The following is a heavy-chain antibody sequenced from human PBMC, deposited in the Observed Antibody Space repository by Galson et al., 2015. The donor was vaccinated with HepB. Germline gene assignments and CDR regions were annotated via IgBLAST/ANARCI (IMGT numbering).Heavy chain of an antibody. CDR3: ARRYDVLTGYPFDY. V-gene: IGHV5-10-1*01. D-gene: IGHD3-9*01. J-gene: IGHJ4*02. Sequence: QSGAEVKKPGASLRISCKGSGYSFTNYWISWVRQMPGKGLEWMGRIDPSDSYTNYSPSFQGHVTISTDKSTSTAYLQWSSLKASDTAMYYCARRYDVLTGYPFDYWGQGTLITVSS. CDR1: GYSFTNYW. CDR2: IDPSDSYT.